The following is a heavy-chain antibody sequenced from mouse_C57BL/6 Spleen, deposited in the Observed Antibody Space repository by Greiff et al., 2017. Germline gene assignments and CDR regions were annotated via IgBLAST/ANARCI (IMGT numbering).Heavy chain of an antibody. J-gene: IGHJ2*01. CDR3: ARSGTGRGNFDY. CDR1: GYTFTSYW. CDR2: IDPSDSYT. Sequence: QVQLQQSGAELVMPGASVKLSCKASGYTFTSYWMHWVKQRPGQGLEWIGEIDPSDSYTNYNQKVKGKSTFTVDKSSSTAYMQLSSLTSEDSAVYYCARSGTGRGNFDYWGQGTTLTVSS. D-gene: IGHD4-1*01. V-gene: IGHV1-69*01.